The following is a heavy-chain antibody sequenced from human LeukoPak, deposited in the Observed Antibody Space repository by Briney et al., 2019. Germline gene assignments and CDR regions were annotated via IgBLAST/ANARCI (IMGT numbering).Heavy chain of an antibody. V-gene: IGHV3-53*05. CDR1: GFTVSSNY. CDR2: IYSGGST. Sequence: QPGGSLRLSFAASGFTVSSNYMSWVRQAPGKGLEWVSVIYSGGSTYYADSVKGRFTISRDNPKNSLYLQMNSLRAEDMALYYCAKGLSSSWYDPWDYWGQGTLVTVSS. J-gene: IGHJ4*02. CDR3: AKGLSSSWYDPWDY. D-gene: IGHD6-13*01.